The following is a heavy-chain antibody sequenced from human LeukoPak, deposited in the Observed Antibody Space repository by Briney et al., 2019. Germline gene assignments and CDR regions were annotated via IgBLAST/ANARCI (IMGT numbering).Heavy chain of an antibody. CDR3: ARVGPGVYDILTGYHWYFDL. Sequence: SETLSLTCSVSGYSISSGYYWGWIRQPPGKGLEWIGSIYHSGSTYYNPSLKSRVTISVDTSKNQFSLKLSSVTAADTAVYYCARVGPGVYDILTGYHWYFDLWGRGTLVTVSS. D-gene: IGHD3-9*01. CDR2: IYHSGST. CDR1: GYSISSGYY. V-gene: IGHV4-38-2*02. J-gene: IGHJ2*01.